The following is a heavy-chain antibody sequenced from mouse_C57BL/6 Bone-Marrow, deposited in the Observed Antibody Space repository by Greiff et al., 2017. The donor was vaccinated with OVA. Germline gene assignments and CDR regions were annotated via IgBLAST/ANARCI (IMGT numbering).Heavy chain of an antibody. CDR1: GFNFQDYY. CDR2: IDPEDGET. Sequence: VQLQQSGAELVKPGASVKLSCTASGFNFQDYYMPWVKQRTEQGLEWIGRIDPEDGETKYAPKFQGKSTITADTSSNTAYLQLSSLTSEDTAVYYCARDSSGYADFDYWGQGNTRTVSS. D-gene: IGHD3-2*02. J-gene: IGHJ2*01. V-gene: IGHV14-2*01. CDR3: ARDSSGYADFDY.